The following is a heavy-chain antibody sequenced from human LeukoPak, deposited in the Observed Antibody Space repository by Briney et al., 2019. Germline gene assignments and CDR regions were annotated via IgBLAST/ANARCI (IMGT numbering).Heavy chain of an antibody. V-gene: IGHV3-30-3*01. Sequence: GRSLGLSCAASGFTFSSYTIHWVRQPPGKGLEWVAVISFDGSNKYYADSVKGRFTISRDNSKNTLYLQMNSLRAEDTAVYYCAREELGSSLGFDPWGQGTLVTVSS. CDR2: ISFDGSNK. D-gene: IGHD3-16*01. J-gene: IGHJ5*02. CDR1: GFTFSSYT. CDR3: AREELGSSLGFDP.